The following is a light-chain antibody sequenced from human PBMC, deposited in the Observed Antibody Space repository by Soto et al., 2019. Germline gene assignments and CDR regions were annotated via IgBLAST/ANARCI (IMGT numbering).Light chain of an antibody. V-gene: IGKV3-11*01. CDR1: QPVGRY. J-gene: IGKJ5*01. CDR3: QQRANWPVT. CDR2: DAS. Sequence: EIVLTQSPGTLSLSPGERATLSFRASQPVGRYLAWFQQIPGQAPRLLIYDASNRATGIPARFSGSGSGTDFTLTISSLQPEDFAVYYCQQRANWPVTFGQGTRLEI.